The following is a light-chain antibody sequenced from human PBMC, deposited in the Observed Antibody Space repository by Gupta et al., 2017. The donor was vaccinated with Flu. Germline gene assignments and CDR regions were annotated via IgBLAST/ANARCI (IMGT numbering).Light chain of an antibody. CDR1: NIGSIS. CDR3: QVWDSSGDHPWV. J-gene: IGLJ3*02. Sequence: SYLLTPPPSVSVAHRQTARITCAGNNIGSISVHWYQHKPGQAPVLIVFDDTDRPSGSPERFSGSNSGNTASLTINRVEAGEEADYYCQVWDSSGDHPWVFGGGTKLTVL. V-gene: IGLV3-21*02. CDR2: DDT.